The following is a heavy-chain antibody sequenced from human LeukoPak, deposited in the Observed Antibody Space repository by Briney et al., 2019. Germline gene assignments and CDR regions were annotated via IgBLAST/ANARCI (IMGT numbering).Heavy chain of an antibody. D-gene: IGHD3-10*01. CDR2: TNEHGTII. V-gene: IGHV3-74*01. J-gene: IGHJ4*02. CDR1: GFSFSNYW. Sequence: PGGSLRLSCAASGFSFSNYWFHWVSQAPGEGLVWVSRTNEHGTIINYADSVKGRFTISRDDAKNTLYLQMNSLRTEDSALYYCVVDLSGSADYWGQGTLVTVSS. CDR3: VVDLSGSADY.